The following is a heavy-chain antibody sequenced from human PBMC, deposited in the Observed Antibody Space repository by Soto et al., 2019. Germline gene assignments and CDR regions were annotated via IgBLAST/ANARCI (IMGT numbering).Heavy chain of an antibody. J-gene: IGHJ5*02. CDR1: GYTFTSYA. CDR3: ARDYGYFDWLIGDHHWFDP. Sequence: ASVKVSCKASGYTFTSYAMHWVRQAPGQRLEWMGWINAGNGNTKYSQKFQGRVTITRDTSASTAYMELSSLRSEDTAVYYCARDYGYFDWLIGDHHWFDPWGQGTLVTVSS. CDR2: INAGNGNT. D-gene: IGHD3-9*01. V-gene: IGHV1-3*01.